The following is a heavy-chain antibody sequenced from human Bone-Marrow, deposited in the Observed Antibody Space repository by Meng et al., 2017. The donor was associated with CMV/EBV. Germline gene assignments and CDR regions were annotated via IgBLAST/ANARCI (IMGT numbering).Heavy chain of an antibody. CDR1: YY. D-gene: IGHD3-22*01. CDR3: ARGPPAPYYYDTSGYQNWYFDL. CDR2: INPSGGST. V-gene: IGHV1-46*01. Sequence: YYSHWVRQAPGQGLEWVGIINPSGGSTSYAQKFHGRVNMTSDTSTSTVYMELSSLLSEDTAMYYCARGPPAPYYYDTSGYQNWYFDLWGRGTLVTVSS. J-gene: IGHJ2*01.